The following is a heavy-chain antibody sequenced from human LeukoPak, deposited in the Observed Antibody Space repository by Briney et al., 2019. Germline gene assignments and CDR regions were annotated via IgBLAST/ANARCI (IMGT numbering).Heavy chain of an antibody. CDR2: ISYSGST. CDR3: ARYPAISSNSFYGMDV. D-gene: IGHD4-23*01. CDR1: GGSISSSSYF. Sequence: SETLSLTCTVSGGSISSSSYFWGWIRQPPGKGLEWIGTISYSGSTYYNPSLKSRVTTSVDTSKNQFSLKLSSVTAADTAVYYCARYPAISSNSFYGMDVWGQGSTVTVSS. J-gene: IGHJ6*02. V-gene: IGHV4-39*01.